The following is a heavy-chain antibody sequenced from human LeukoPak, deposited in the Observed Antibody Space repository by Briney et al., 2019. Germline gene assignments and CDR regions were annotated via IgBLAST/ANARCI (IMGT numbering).Heavy chain of an antibody. CDR2: IYPGDSDT. CDR3: ARLVYSNIPSFDY. D-gene: IGHD4-11*01. J-gene: IGHJ4*02. CDR1: GYSFTSYW. Sequence: GASLKISCKGSGYSFTSYWIGWVRQLPGKGLEWMGIIYPGDSDTRDSPSFQGQVTISADKSISTAYLQWSSLKASDTAMYYCARLVYSNIPSFDYWGQGTLVTVSS. V-gene: IGHV5-51*01.